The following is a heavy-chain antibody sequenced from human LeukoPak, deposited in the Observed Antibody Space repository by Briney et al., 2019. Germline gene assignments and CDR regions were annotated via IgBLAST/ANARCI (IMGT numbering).Heavy chain of an antibody. Sequence: PGGSLRLSCAASGFPFSSYWMSWVRQAPGKGLEWVANIRHDGSETYYVDSLRGRFTISRDNAKNLVYLQMSSLRAEDTAIYYCAKYGPQDSGSSHFDYWGQGALVTVSS. CDR3: AKYGPQDSGSSHFDY. D-gene: IGHD1-26*01. CDR1: GFPFSSYW. J-gene: IGHJ4*02. CDR2: IRHDGSET. V-gene: IGHV3-7*01.